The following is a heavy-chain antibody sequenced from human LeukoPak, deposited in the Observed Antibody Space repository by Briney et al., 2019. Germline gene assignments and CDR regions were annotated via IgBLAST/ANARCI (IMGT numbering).Heavy chain of an antibody. J-gene: IGHJ6*03. CDR1: GYTFTSYY. V-gene: IGHV1-46*01. Sequence: EASVKVSCKASGYTFTSYYMHWVRQAPGQGLEWMEIINPSGGSTSYAQKFQGRVTMTRDMSTSTVYMELSSLRSEDTAVYYCARCFGASYYYMDVWGKGTTVTVSS. D-gene: IGHD3-3*01. CDR3: ARCFGASYYYMDV. CDR2: INPSGGST.